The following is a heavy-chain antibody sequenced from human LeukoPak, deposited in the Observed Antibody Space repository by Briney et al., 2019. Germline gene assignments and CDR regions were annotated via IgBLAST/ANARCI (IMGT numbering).Heavy chain of an antibody. Sequence: SAKVSCKASGGTFSSYAISWVRQAPGQGLEWMGGIIPIFGTANYAQKFQGRVTITADKSTSTAYMELSSLRSEDTAVYYCARQDYDILTGYYRGHAFDIWGQGTMVTVSS. CDR3: ARQDYDILTGYYRGHAFDI. J-gene: IGHJ3*02. CDR2: IIPIFGTA. D-gene: IGHD3-9*01. CDR1: GGTFSSYA. V-gene: IGHV1-69*06.